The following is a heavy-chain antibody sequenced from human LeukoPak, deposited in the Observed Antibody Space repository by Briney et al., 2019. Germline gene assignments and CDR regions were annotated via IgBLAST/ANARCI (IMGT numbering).Heavy chain of an antibody. Sequence: EASVKVSCKASGGTFSSYAISWVRQAPGQGLEWMGGIIPIFGTANYAQKFQGRVTITADESTSTAYMELSSLRSEDTAVYFCARDAARIAVFGVAYYFDYWGQGTLVTVSS. V-gene: IGHV1-69*13. CDR2: IIPIFGTA. J-gene: IGHJ4*02. CDR1: GGTFSSYA. CDR3: ARDAARIAVFGVAYYFDY. D-gene: IGHD3-3*01.